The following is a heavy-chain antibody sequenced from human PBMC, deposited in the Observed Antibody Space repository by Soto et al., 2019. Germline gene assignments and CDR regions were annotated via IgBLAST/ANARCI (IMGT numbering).Heavy chain of an antibody. J-gene: IGHJ4*02. Sequence: QVQLMQSEGEVKKTGASVTVSCKASGYTFVGYGISWVRQAPGQDFEWMGWISTYNGNTNYAQKFQDRVTMTADTSTDTTYMELRNLRSDDTAVDYCTRAAYSSGWSGDYWGQGTLVTVTS. CDR3: TRAAYSSGWSGDY. V-gene: IGHV1-18*01. CDR2: ISTYNGNT. CDR1: GYTFVGYG. D-gene: IGHD6-19*01.